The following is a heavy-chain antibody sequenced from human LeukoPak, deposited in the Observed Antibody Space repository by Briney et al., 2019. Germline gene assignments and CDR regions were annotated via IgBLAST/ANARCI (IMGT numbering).Heavy chain of an antibody. CDR1: GYTFTGYY. Sequence: ASVKVSCKASGYTFTGYYMHWVRQAPGQGLEWMGWINPNSGGTNYAQKFQGRVTMTRDTSISTAYMELSRLRSDDTAVYYCARGVVVVAATVYFDYWGQGTLVTVSS. V-gene: IGHV1-2*02. J-gene: IGHJ4*02. D-gene: IGHD2-15*01. CDR3: ARGVVVVAATVYFDY. CDR2: INPNSGGT.